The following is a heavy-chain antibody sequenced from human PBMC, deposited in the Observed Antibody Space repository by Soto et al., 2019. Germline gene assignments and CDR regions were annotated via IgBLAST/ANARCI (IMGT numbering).Heavy chain of an antibody. J-gene: IGHJ6*02. CDR1: GGSFSGYY. CDR2: INHSGST. D-gene: IGHD2-2*03. CDR3: ARAGGHDCWRVGYCYYYGMDV. Sequence: SETLSLTCAVYGGSFSGYYWSWIRQPPGKGLEWIGEINHSGSTNYNPSLKSRVTISVDTSKNQFSLKLSSVTAADTAVYYCARAGGHDCWRVGYCYYYGMDVWGQGTTVTVSS. V-gene: IGHV4-34*01.